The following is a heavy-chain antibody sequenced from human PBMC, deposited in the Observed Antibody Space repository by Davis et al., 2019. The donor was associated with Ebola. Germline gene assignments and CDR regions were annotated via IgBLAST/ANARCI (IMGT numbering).Heavy chain of an antibody. CDR2: IKADGSAK. J-gene: IGHJ4*02. D-gene: IGHD4-17*01. Sequence: GESLKISCAASGFTFSSSWMTWVRQAPEKGLEWVATIKADGSAKYYVDSVKGRFTISRDNVKNSLYLQMDSLRAEDTAVYYCTTTTVTIDYWGQGTLVTVSS. CDR3: TTTTVTIDY. V-gene: IGHV3-7*01. CDR1: GFTFSSSW.